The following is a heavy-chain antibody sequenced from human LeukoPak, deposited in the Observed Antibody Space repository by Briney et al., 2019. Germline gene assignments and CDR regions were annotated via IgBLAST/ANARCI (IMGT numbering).Heavy chain of an antibody. CDR2: IYNSGIT. J-gene: IGHJ6*03. D-gene: IGHD4/OR15-4a*01. Sequence: SETLSLTCTVSGGSVSSHFWSWIRQPPGKGLEWIGYIYNSGITNYNPSLKSRVTMSVDTSKNQFSLMLRSVTAADTAVYYCARDHLPAGAPGYYMDVWGKGTTVTVYS. V-gene: IGHV4-59*02. CDR3: ARDHLPAGAPGYYMDV. CDR1: GGSVSSHF.